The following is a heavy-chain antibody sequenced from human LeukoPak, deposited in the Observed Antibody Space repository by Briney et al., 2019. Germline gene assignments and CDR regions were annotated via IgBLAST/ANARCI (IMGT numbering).Heavy chain of an antibody. D-gene: IGHD4-17*01. CDR1: GFTFSSYW. J-gene: IGHJ3*02. CDR3: ARNDYGDYVYAFHI. V-gene: IGHV3-7*01. Sequence: GGSLRLSCAASGFTFSSYWMSWVRQAPGKGLEWVANIRQDGSEEYYVDSVKGRFTIYRDNAKDSLYLQMNSLRAEDTAVYYCARNDYGDYVYAFHIWGQGTMVTVSS. CDR2: IRQDGSEE.